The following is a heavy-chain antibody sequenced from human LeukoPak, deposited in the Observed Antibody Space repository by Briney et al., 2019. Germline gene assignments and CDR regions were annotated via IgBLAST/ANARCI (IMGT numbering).Heavy chain of an antibody. V-gene: IGHV1-18*01. CDR1: GYTFTSYG. CDR2: ISAYNGNT. Sequence: GASVTVSCKASGYTFTSYGISWVRQAPGQGLEWMGWISAYNGNTNYAQKLQGRVTMTTDTSTSTAYMELRSLRSDDTAVYYCARDYDRGTAMPFDYWGQGTLVTVSS. J-gene: IGHJ4*02. CDR3: ARDYDRGTAMPFDY. D-gene: IGHD2-2*01.